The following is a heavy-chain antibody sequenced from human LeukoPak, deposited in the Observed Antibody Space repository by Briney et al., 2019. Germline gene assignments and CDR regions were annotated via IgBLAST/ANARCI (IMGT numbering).Heavy chain of an antibody. Sequence: SGRSLRLSCAASGLTFSSYGMHWVRQAPGKGLEWVAVISYDGSNKYYADSVKGRFTISRDNSKNTLYLQMNSLRGEDTAVYYCAKDDGASSWYRADYWGQGILVTVSS. CDR3: AKDDGASSWYRADY. CDR2: ISYDGSNK. CDR1: GLTFSSYG. V-gene: IGHV3-30*18. D-gene: IGHD6-13*01. J-gene: IGHJ4*02.